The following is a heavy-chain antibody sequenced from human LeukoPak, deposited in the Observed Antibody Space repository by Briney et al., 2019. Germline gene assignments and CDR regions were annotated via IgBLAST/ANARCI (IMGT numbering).Heavy chain of an antibody. J-gene: IGHJ4*02. V-gene: IGHV3-23*01. CDR2: ISGSGGST. CDR3: AKVPPAYSYGPSFDY. Sequence: GGSLRLSRAASGFTFSSYAMSWVRQAPGKGLERVSAISGSGGSTYYADSVKGRFTISRDNSKNTLYLQMNSLRAEDTAVYYCAKVPPAYSYGPSFDYWGQGTLVTVSS. D-gene: IGHD5-18*01. CDR1: GFTFSSYA.